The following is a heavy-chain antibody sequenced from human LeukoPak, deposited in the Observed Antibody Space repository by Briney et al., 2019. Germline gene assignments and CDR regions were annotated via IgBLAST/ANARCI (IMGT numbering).Heavy chain of an antibody. CDR2: IKPNSGGT. D-gene: IGHD3-22*01. J-gene: IGHJ4*02. CDR1: GYSFADYY. V-gene: IGHV1-2*02. Sequence: ASVKVSCKASGYSFADYYMHWVRQAPGQGLEWMGWIKPNSGGTRSAQKFQGRVTMTRDTSISTAYMELSSLRYDDTAVYYCASHDSSGYSLDYWGQGTLVTVSS. CDR3: ASHDSSGYSLDY.